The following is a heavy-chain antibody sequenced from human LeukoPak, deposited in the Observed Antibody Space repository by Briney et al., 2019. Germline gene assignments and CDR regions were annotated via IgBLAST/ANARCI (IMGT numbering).Heavy chain of an antibody. CDR3: ARDRSGSYFGDDDAFDI. Sequence: SETLSLTCTVSGGSISSYYWSWIRQPPGKGLEWIGYIYYSGSTNYNPSLKSRVTISVDTSKNQFSLKLSSVTAADTAVYYCARDRSGSYFGDDDAFDIWGRGTTVTVSS. D-gene: IGHD1-26*01. CDR1: GGSISSYY. J-gene: IGHJ3*02. CDR2: IYYSGST. V-gene: IGHV4-59*01.